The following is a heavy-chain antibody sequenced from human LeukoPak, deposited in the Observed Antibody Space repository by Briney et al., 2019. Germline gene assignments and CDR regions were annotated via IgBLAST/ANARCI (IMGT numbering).Heavy chain of an antibody. V-gene: IGHV3-7*01. J-gene: IGHJ4*02. Sequence: GVSLRLSCAASGFTFNTYRMSWVRQAPGKGLEWVANIKHDGSEENYVDSVKGRFTISRDNAKGSLSLQMNSLRGEDTAVYYCARDLYYYDSSGYYRGLDYWGQGTLVTVSS. CDR3: ARDLYYYDSSGYYRGLDY. D-gene: IGHD3-22*01. CDR2: IKHDGSEE. CDR1: GFTFNTYR.